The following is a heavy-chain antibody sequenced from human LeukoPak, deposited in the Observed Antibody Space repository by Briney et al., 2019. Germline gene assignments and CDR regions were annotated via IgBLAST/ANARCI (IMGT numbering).Heavy chain of an antibody. Sequence: SETLSLTCSVSGGSINNYYWSWIRRSPVQGLEWIGYIHYSGTTNYNPSFKGRLTISVDTSRDQFSLKLNSVTAADTAIYYCARYRRYRSGDNYYLHYFDSWGQGTLVTVSS. CDR1: GGSINNYY. V-gene: IGHV4-59*01. J-gene: IGHJ4*02. D-gene: IGHD2-15*01. CDR2: IHYSGTT. CDR3: ARYRRYRSGDNYYLHYFDS.